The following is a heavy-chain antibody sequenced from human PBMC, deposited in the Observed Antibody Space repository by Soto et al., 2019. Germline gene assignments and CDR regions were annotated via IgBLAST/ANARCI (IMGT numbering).Heavy chain of an antibody. V-gene: IGHV3-23*01. D-gene: IGHD2-2*01. CDR3: AKEPAGYQLHRGGFWFDP. J-gene: IGHJ5*02. Sequence: HPGGSLRLSCAASGFTFSSYSISWVRQAPGKGLEWVSVISGSGDSTYYADSVKGRFTISRDNSKNTLSLQMKSLRAEDTAVYYCAKEPAGYQLHRGGFWFDPWGQGTLVTVSS. CDR1: GFTFSSYS. CDR2: ISGSGDST.